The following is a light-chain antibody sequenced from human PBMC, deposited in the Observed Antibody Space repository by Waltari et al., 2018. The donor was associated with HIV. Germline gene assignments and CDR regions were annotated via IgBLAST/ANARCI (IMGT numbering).Light chain of an antibody. J-gene: IGLJ2*01. CDR2: YDD. Sequence: QSVLTQPPSVSEAPRPRVTISCSGSSPNIGTNDANSYQQLPGKPPKLLIYYDDLLASGVSDRFSGSKSGTSASLAISGLQSEDESDYYCAAWDDSLNGVVFGGGTKLTVL. V-gene: IGLV1-36*01. CDR3: AAWDDSLNGVV. CDR1: SPNIGTND.